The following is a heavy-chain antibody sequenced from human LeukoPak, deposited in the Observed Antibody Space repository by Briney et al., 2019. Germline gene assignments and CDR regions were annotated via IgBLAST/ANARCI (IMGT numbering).Heavy chain of an antibody. V-gene: IGHV3-9*01. Sequence: GRSLRLSCAASGFTFDDYAMHWVRQAPGKGLEWVSGISWNSGSIGYADSVKGRFAISRDNAKNSLYLQMNSLRAEDTAVYYCARVPFSYYYDSSGYYYFDYWGQGTLVTVSS. CDR2: ISWNSGSI. D-gene: IGHD3-22*01. J-gene: IGHJ4*02. CDR1: GFTFDDYA. CDR3: ARVPFSYYYDSSGYYYFDY.